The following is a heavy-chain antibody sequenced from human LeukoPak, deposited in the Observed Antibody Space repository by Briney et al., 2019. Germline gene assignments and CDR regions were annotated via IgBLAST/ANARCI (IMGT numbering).Heavy chain of an antibody. CDR3: ARVPYVGSYYGRYYFDY. V-gene: IGHV1-8*01. J-gene: IGHJ4*02. Sequence: ASVKVSRKASGYTFTSYDINWARQATGQGLEWMGWVNPNSGNTGYAQKFQGRVTMTRNTSISTAYMELSSLRSEDTAVYYCARVPYVGSYYGRYYFDYWGQGTLVTVSS. CDR2: VNPNSGNT. CDR1: GYTFTSYD. D-gene: IGHD1-26*01.